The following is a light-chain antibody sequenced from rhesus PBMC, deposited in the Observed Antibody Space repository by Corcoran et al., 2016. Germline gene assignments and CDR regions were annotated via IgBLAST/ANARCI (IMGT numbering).Light chain of an antibody. CDR3: QQHNSTPRA. Sequence: DIQMTQSPSSLSASAGDRVTITCQASQGISNWLAWYQQKPGKAPKLLIYAASSLQSGVPSRFSGSGSGTEFTLTISSLHPEDCATYYCQQHNSTPRAFGQRTKVEIK. CDR1: QGISNW. V-gene: IGKV1-18*01. CDR2: AAS. J-gene: IGKJ1*01.